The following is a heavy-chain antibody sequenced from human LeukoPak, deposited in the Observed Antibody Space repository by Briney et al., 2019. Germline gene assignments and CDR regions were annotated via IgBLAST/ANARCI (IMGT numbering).Heavy chain of an antibody. J-gene: IGHJ4*02. CDR2: ISTSSSYI. V-gene: IGHV3-21*01. CDR3: ARDRWLQSQRYFDY. CDR1: GFTFSSFW. D-gene: IGHD5-24*01. Sequence: GGSLRLSCAASGFTFSSFWMNWVRQAPGKGLEWVSSISTSSSYIYYVDSVKGRFTISRDNARNSLYLQMNSLRAEDTAVYYCARDRWLQSQRYFDYWGQGMLVTVSS.